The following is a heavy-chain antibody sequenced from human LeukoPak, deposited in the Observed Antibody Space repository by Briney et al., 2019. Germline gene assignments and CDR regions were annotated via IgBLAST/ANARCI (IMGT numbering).Heavy chain of an antibody. Sequence: PSETLSLTCTVSGGPITTSNYYWGWIRQSPGKGLQWIGSIYYSGSTNYNPSLKSRVTISVDTSKNQFSLKLSSVTAADTAVYYCARGSWFGELYSWGQGTLVTVSS. V-gene: IGHV4-39*07. J-gene: IGHJ5*02. CDR2: IYYSGST. D-gene: IGHD3-10*01. CDR3: ARGSWFGELYS. CDR1: GGPITTSNYY.